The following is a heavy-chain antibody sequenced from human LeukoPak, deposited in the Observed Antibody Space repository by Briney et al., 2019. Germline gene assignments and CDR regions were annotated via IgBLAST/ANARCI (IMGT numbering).Heavy chain of an antibody. CDR3: ARGAEGIAATDSSFDY. V-gene: IGHV3-21*01. CDR2: VSTSSSYI. J-gene: IGHJ4*02. Sequence: GGSLRLSCAASGFTFSRNNMNWVRQAPGKGLEWVSSVSTSSSYIYYADSVKGRFTIFRDNAKKSLYLQMNSLRAEDTGVYYCARGAEGIAATDSSFDYWGQGTLVTVSS. D-gene: IGHD6-13*01. CDR1: GFTFSRNN.